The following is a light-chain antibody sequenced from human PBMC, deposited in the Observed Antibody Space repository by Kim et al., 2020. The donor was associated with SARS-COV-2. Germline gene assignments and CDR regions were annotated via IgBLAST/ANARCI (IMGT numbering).Light chain of an antibody. CDR2: EVS. V-gene: IGLV2-23*02. CDR1: SSDVGSYNL. J-gene: IGLJ1*01. Sequence: SITISCTGTSSDVGSYNLVSWYQQNPGKAPKLMIYEVSKRPSGVSNRFSGSKSGNTASLTISGLQAEDEADYYCCSYAGSSTSYVFGTGTKVTVL. CDR3: CSYAGSSTSYV.